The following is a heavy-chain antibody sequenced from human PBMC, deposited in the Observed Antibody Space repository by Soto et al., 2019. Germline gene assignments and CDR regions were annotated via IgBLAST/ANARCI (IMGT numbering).Heavy chain of an antibody. D-gene: IGHD4-17*01. CDR3: ANYYGDYLLWAFDI. CDR2: ISYDGSTK. CDR1: GFTFSSYG. Sequence: QVQLVESGGGVVQPGRSLRLSCAASGFTFSSYGMHWVRQAPGKGLEWVAVISYDGSTKYYADSVKGRFTISRDNSKNTLYLQMNSLRAEDTAVYYCANYYGDYLLWAFDIWGQGTMVTVSS. J-gene: IGHJ3*02. V-gene: IGHV3-30*18.